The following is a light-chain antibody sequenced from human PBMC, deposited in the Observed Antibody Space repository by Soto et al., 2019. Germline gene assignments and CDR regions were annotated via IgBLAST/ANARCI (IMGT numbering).Light chain of an antibody. Sequence: EIVMTQSPATLSVSPAERATLSSSASQSVSSNLAWYQQRPGQAPRLLIYGASTRATGIPARFSGSGSGTDFTLIINRLEPEDVAIYYCQQYGGSPRITFGQGTRLEIK. CDR2: GAS. J-gene: IGKJ5*01. V-gene: IGKV3-15*01. CDR3: QQYGGSPRIT. CDR1: QSVSSN.